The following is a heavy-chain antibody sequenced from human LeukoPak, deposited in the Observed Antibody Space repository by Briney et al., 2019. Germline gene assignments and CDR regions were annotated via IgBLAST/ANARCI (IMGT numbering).Heavy chain of an antibody. CDR3: ARHLGGAAAGTPLGGWFDP. CDR2: IRYDGSNK. D-gene: IGHD6-13*01. J-gene: IGHJ5*02. Sequence: GGSLRLSCAASGFTFSSYAMHWVRQAPGKGLEWVAFIRYDGSNKYYADSVKGRFTISRDNSKNTLYLQMNSLRAEDTAVYYCARHLGGAAAGTPLGGWFDPWGQGTLVTVSS. V-gene: IGHV3-30*04. CDR1: GFTFSSYA.